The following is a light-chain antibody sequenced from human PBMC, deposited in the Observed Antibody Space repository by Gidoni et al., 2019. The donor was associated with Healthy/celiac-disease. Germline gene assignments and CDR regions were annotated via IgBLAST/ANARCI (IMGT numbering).Light chain of an antibody. CDR2: QDS. CDR3: QAWDIPHVV. Sequence: SFGLTQPPSVSVSPGQTASITCSGDKLGDKYACWYQQKPGQSPVLVIYQDSKRPSGIPERFSGSNSGNTATLTISGTQAMDEADYYCQAWDIPHVVFGGGTKLTVL. CDR1: KLGDKY. V-gene: IGLV3-1*01. J-gene: IGLJ2*01.